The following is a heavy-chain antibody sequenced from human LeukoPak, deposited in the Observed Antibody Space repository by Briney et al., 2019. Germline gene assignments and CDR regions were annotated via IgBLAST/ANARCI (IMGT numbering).Heavy chain of an antibody. Sequence: SETLSLTCTVSGGSISSYYWSWIRQPPGKGLEWIGYIYYSGSTKYNPSLKSRVSISVDTSKNQFSLKLSSVTAADTAVYYCARSRYYDPFDIWGQGTMVTVSS. V-gene: IGHV4-59*01. D-gene: IGHD3-22*01. CDR3: ARSRYYDPFDI. CDR2: IYYSGST. CDR1: GGSISSYY. J-gene: IGHJ3*02.